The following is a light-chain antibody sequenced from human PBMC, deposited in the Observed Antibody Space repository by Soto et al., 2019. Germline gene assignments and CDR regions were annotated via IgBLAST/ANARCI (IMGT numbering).Light chain of an antibody. V-gene: IGLV2-14*01. CDR1: GSDIGGYNH. CDR3: ISYTSSSTWV. CDR2: EVT. Sequence: QSALTQPASVSGSPGQSITISCTGTGSDIGGYNHVSWYQHHPGKAPKLIIYEVTNRPSGVSDRFSGSRSGNTASLTISGLQAEDESDYYCISYTSSSTWVFGGGTKVTVL. J-gene: IGLJ3*02.